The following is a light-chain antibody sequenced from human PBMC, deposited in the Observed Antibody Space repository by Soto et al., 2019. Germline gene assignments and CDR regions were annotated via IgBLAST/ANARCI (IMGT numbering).Light chain of an antibody. CDR2: DVY. CDR3: TSYTGGSTHVV. Sequence: QSVLTQPASVSGSPGQSIAISCTGTSSDVGGYNYVSWYQQRPGKAPKLIIYDVYYRPSGVSDRFSGSKSGNTASLIISGLQAEDEGDYSCTSYTGGSTHVVFGGGTKLTVL. V-gene: IGLV2-14*01. J-gene: IGLJ2*01. CDR1: SSDVGGYNY.